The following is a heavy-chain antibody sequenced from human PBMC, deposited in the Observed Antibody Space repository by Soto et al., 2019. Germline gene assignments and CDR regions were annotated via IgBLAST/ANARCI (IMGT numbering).Heavy chain of an antibody. D-gene: IGHD5-12*01. Sequence: QLQLQESGPGLVKPSETLSLTCTVSGGSISSSSYYWGWIRQPPGKGLEWIGSIYYSGSTYYNPSLKSRVTISVDTSKNQFSLKLSSVTAADTAVYYCARHESRSRDGYNWRWFDPWGQGTLVTVSS. CDR1: GGSISSSSYY. V-gene: IGHV4-39*01. J-gene: IGHJ5*02. CDR3: ARHESRSRDGYNWRWFDP. CDR2: IYYSGST.